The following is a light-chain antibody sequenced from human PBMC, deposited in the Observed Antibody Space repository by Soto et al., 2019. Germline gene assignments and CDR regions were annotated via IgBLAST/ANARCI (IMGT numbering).Light chain of an antibody. CDR3: QQRLKRPPYPFI. CDR2: DSS. J-gene: IGKJ3*01. CDR1: QSVSSY. Sequence: ELMLSQSPATLSLYPGERATLSCRASQSVSSYLAWYQQKPGQAPRLLIYDSSTRASGIPARFSGSGSGTDCTLTIISLEPEDFEIYYCQQRLKRPPYPFIFGPGTKVDIK. V-gene: IGKV3-11*01.